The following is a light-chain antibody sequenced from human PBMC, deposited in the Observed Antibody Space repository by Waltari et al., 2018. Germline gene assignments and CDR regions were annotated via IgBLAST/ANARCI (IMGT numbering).Light chain of an antibody. CDR1: QSVSSY. J-gene: IGKJ3*01. V-gene: IGKV3-11*01. CDR3: QQRSNWLLT. Sequence: EIVLTQSPATLSLSPAERATLSCRASQSVSSYLAWYQQKPGQAPRLLFYDASNRATGIPARFSGSGSGTDFTLTISSLEPEDFAVYYCQQRSNWLLTFGPGTKVDIK. CDR2: DAS.